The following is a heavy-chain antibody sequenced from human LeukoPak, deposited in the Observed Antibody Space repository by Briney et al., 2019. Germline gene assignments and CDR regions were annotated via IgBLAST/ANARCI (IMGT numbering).Heavy chain of an antibody. CDR1: GGSISSGSYY. D-gene: IGHD6-13*01. J-gene: IGHJ3*02. CDR2: IYTSGST. V-gene: IGHV4-61*02. Sequence: KPSETLSLTCTVSGGSISSGSYYWSWIRQPAGKGLEWIGRIYTSGSTNYNPSLKSRVTISVDTSKNQFSLKLSSVTAADTAVYYCASGIAAGGDAFDIWGQGTMVTVSS. CDR3: ASGIAAGGDAFDI.